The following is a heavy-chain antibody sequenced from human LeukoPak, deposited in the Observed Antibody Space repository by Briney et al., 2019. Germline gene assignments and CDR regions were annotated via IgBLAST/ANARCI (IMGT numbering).Heavy chain of an antibody. J-gene: IGHJ4*02. CDR3: AKDGRVRGTFYFDY. CDR1: GLTFSSYA. Sequence: GGSLRLSCAASGLTFSSYAMSWVRQAPGKGLEWASAMSGSGDSTYYADSVKGRFTISRDNSKNTLYLQMNSLRAEDTAVYYCAKDGRVRGTFYFDYWGQGTLVTVSS. V-gene: IGHV3-23*01. CDR2: MSGSGDST. D-gene: IGHD3-10*01.